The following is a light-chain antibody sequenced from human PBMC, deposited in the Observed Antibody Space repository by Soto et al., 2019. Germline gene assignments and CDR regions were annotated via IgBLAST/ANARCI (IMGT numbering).Light chain of an antibody. Sequence: EIVLTQSPATLSVSPGERATLSCRASQRVNNYLAWYQQKPGQAPRLLIYDTSNRATGIPARFSGSGSGTDFTLTISSLEPEDFAIYYCQQRSNWPLITFGQGTRLEIK. J-gene: IGKJ5*01. V-gene: IGKV3-11*01. CDR2: DTS. CDR1: QRVNNY. CDR3: QQRSNWPLIT.